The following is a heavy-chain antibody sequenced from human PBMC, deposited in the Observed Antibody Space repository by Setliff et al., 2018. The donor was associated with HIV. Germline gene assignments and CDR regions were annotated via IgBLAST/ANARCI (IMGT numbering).Heavy chain of an antibody. Sequence: PSETLSLTCTVPGGSINRSNYYWGWIRQPPGKGLGFIGIIHYTGTTYYSPSLRSRATISVDTSRNQFSLKLGSVTAADAAMYYCAREHCSGGSCNGFDIWGQGTMVTVSS. V-gene: IGHV4-39*01. D-gene: IGHD2-15*01. CDR2: IHYTGTT. J-gene: IGHJ3*02. CDR1: GGSINRSNYY. CDR3: AREHCSGGSCNGFDI.